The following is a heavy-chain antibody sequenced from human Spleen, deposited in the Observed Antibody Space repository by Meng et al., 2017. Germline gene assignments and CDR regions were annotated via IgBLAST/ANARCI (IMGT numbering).Heavy chain of an antibody. CDR1: GYTFNSYG. D-gene: IGHD3-10*01. CDR2: ISAYNGNT. CDR3: ARKERITMVRGVIINSYDYGMDV. J-gene: IGHJ6*02. V-gene: IGHV1-18*01. Sequence: ASVKVSCKASGYTFNSYGISWVRQSPGQGLQWMAWISAYNGNTNYAQNFQGRVTMTTDTSTSTAYMELRSLRSDDTAVYYCARKERITMVRGVIINSYDYGMDVWGQGTTVTVSS.